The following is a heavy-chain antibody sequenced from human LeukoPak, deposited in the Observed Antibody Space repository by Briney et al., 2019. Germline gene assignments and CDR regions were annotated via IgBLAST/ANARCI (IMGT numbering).Heavy chain of an antibody. CDR1: GGSFSGYY. J-gene: IGHJ4*02. CDR2: INHSGST. V-gene: IGHV4-34*01. CDR3: ARVRITMVRGVIGKSFDY. D-gene: IGHD3-10*01. Sequence: PSETLSLTCAVYGGSFSGYYWSWIRQPPGKGLEWIGEINHSGSTNYNPSLKSRVTISVDTSKNQFSLKLSSVTAADTAVYYCARVRITMVRGVIGKSFDYWGQGTLVTVSS.